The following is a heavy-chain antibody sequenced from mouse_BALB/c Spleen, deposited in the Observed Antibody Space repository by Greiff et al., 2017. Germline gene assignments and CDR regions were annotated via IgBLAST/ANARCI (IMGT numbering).Heavy chain of an antibody. J-gene: IGHJ4*01. D-gene: IGHD2-14*01. CDR2: INPSNGST. CDR3: NRSACYRYDGDYYAIDY. Sequence: QVQLQQSGAELVKPGASVKLSCKASGYTFTSYYMHWVKQRPGKGLEWIGEINPSNGSTNFNEKFKSKATLTVDKSSSTAYMQLRLLTSEDSAVYYCNRSACYRYDGDYYAIDYWGQGTSVTVSA. CDR1: GYTFTSYY. V-gene: IGHV1S81*02.